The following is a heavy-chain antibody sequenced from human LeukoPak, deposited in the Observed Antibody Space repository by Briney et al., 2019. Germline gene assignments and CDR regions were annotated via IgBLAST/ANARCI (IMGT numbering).Heavy chain of an antibody. Sequence: ASVKVSCKASGYTFTSYGISWVRQAPGQGLEWMGWISAYNGNTNYAQKLKGSVTMTTDTSTSTAYMELRSLRSDDTAVYYCARVGGGYQLLPTDYWGQGTLVTVSS. CDR3: ARVGGGYQLLPTDY. CDR2: ISAYNGNT. V-gene: IGHV1-18*01. J-gene: IGHJ4*02. CDR1: GYTFTSYG. D-gene: IGHD2-2*01.